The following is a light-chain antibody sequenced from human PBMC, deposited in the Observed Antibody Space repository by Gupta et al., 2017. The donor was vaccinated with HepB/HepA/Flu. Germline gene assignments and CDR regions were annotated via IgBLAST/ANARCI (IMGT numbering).Light chain of an antibody. J-gene: IGKJ5*01. V-gene: IGKV1-39*01. Sequence: DIQMTQSPSSLSASVGDRVTITCRASQSIRNYLNWYQHKPGKAPKLLIYSASTLQNEVPSRFSGSGSGTEFTLTISRLQPEDFAAYYCQQCLTTPLTFGQGTRLELK. CDR3: QQCLTTPLT. CDR2: SAS. CDR1: QSIRNY.